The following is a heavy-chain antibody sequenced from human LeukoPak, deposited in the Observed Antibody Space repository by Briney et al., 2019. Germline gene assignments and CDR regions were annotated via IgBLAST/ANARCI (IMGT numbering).Heavy chain of an antibody. J-gene: IGHJ4*02. CDR1: GYIFANYW. CDR3: VRFAYGSDFFPGHY. Sequence: GESLKISCKGSGYIFANYWIGWVRQMPRKGLEWMGIVYPGDSATRYSPSFQGQVTISADRSITTAYLQWGSLKASDSAMYYCVRFAYGSDFFPGHYWGQGTRVTVSS. D-gene: IGHD3/OR15-3a*01. CDR2: VYPGDSAT. V-gene: IGHV5-51*01.